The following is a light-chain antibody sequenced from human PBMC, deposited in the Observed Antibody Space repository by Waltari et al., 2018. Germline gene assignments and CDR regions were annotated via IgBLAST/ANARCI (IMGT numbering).Light chain of an antibody. Sequence: DVVMTQSPLSLPVIPGQPASISCMSSQSLGHSAGNTYLMWFQQRPGQSPRRLIYKVSNRESGVPDRFSGSGSDTDFTLKISRVEADDVGVYYCMQGTYWPYTFGQGTRLDI. J-gene: IGKJ2*01. CDR2: KVS. CDR3: MQGTYWPYT. CDR1: QSLGHSAGNTY. V-gene: IGKV2-30*02.